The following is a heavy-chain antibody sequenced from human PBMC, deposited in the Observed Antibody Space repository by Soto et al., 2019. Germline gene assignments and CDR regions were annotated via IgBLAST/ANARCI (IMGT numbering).Heavy chain of an antibody. CDR2: INHSGST. J-gene: IGHJ4*02. Sequence: PSETLSLTCAVYGGSFSGYYWSWIRQPPGKGLEWIGEINHSGSTNYNPSLKSRVTISVDTSKNQFYLKLSSVTAADTAVYYCARSGFLEWFIIPRFDYWGQGTLVTVSS. CDR1: GGSFSGYY. CDR3: ARSGFLEWFIIPRFDY. V-gene: IGHV4-34*01. D-gene: IGHD3-3*01.